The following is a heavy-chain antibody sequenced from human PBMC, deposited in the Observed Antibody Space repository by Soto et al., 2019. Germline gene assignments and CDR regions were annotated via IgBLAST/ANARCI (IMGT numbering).Heavy chain of an antibody. D-gene: IGHD4-17*01. J-gene: IGHJ3*02. CDR3: ARKTVRSREAFDI. V-gene: IGHV4-31*03. CDR2: IYYSGST. CDR1: GGSISSGGYY. Sequence: PSETLSLTCTVSGGSISSGGYYWSWIRQHPGKGLEWIGYIYYSGSTYYNPSLKSRVTISVDTSKNQFSLKLSSVTAADTAVYYCARKTVRSREAFDIWGQGTMVTV.